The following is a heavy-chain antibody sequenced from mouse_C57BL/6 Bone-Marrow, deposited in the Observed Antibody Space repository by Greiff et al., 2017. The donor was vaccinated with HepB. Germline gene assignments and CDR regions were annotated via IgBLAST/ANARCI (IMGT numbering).Heavy chain of an antibody. CDR1: GYTFTSYW. V-gene: IGHV1-69*01. CDR2: IDPSDSYT. J-gene: IGHJ2*01. CDR3: ARSDYDGYYYLDY. D-gene: IGHD2-3*01. Sequence: QVQLQQPGAELVMPGASVKLSCKASGYTFTSYWMHWVKQRPGQGLEWIGEIDPSDSYTNYNQKFKGKSTLTVDKSSSTAYMQLSSLTSEDSAVYYFARSDYDGYYYLDYWGQGTTLTVSS.